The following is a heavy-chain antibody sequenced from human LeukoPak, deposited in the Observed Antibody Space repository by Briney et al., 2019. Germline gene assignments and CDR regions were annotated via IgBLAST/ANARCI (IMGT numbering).Heavy chain of an antibody. CDR3: ASSIAAAGHDAFDI. CDR2: INHSGST. Sequence: SETLSLTCAVYGGSFSGYYWSWIRQPPGKGLEWIGSINHSGSTNYNPSLMNRIPIQVEASKNQFFLNLSSVAAADTGVYYCASSIAAAGHDAFDIWGQGTMVTVSS. V-gene: IGHV4-34*01. CDR1: GGSFSGYY. D-gene: IGHD6-13*01. J-gene: IGHJ3*02.